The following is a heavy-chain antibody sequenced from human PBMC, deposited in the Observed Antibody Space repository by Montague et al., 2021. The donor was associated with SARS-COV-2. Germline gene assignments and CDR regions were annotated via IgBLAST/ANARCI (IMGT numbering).Heavy chain of an antibody. J-gene: IGHJ5*02. V-gene: IGHV4-59*11. Sequence: SETLSLTCTVSGGSISSHFWSFIRLPPGKGLEWNGYINFNGGTKDNPSLRSRLTMSVDMSKTQFSLQLRSMTPAAAAAYFCAGATSVRGAVSWFDPWGQGILVTVSS. CDR1: GGSISSHF. D-gene: IGHD3-10*01. CDR2: INFNGGT. CDR3: AGATSVRGAVSWFDP.